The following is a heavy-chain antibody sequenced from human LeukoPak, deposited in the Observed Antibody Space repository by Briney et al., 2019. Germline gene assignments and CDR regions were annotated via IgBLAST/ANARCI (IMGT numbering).Heavy chain of an antibody. Sequence: SETLSLTCTVSGGSISSSSYYWGWIRQPPGKGLEWIGSFYYSGSTYYNPSLKSRVTISVDTSKNQFSLKLRSVTAADTAVYYCARDKWELQRVSFDIWGQGTMVTVSS. CDR1: GGSISSSSYY. CDR3: ARDKWELQRVSFDI. V-gene: IGHV4-39*07. J-gene: IGHJ3*02. D-gene: IGHD1-26*01. CDR2: FYYSGST.